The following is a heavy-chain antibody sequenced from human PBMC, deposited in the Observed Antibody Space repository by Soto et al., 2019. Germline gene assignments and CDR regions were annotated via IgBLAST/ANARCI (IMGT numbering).Heavy chain of an antibody. V-gene: IGHV3-7*03. CDR3: VRGGHGSGSYLGSS. D-gene: IGHD3-10*01. J-gene: IGHJ5*02. CDR2: IRQDGGAQ. CDR1: GFTFTTYW. Sequence: EEQLVESGGGLAQPRGSLRLSCVASGFTFTTYWMSWVRQAPGKGLEWVANIRQDGGAQYYVDSVKGRFTISRDNAKNSVYLQMDSLRVEDTAVYYCVRGGHGSGSYLGSSWGQGILVTVSS.